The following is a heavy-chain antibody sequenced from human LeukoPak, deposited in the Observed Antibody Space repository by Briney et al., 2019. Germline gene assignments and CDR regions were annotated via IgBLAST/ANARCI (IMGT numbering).Heavy chain of an antibody. V-gene: IGHV4-38-2*02. CDR1: GYSISSGYY. CDR3: ATTNVLLWFGELSKTAYFDY. J-gene: IGHJ4*02. D-gene: IGHD3-10*01. Sequence: SETLSLTCTVSGYSISSGYYWGWIRQPPGKGLEWIGSIDHSGSTYYNPSLKSRVTISVDTSKNQFSLKLSSATAADTAVYYCATTNVLLWFGELSKTAYFDYWGQGTLVTVSS. CDR2: IDHSGST.